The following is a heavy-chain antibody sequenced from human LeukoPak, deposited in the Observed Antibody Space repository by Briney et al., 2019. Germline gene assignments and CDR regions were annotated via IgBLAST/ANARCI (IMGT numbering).Heavy chain of an antibody. V-gene: IGHV3-48*03. Sequence: GGSLRLSCAASGFTFSSYEMNWVRQAPGEGLEWVSYISSSGSTIYYADFVKGRFIISRDNAKNSLYLQMNSLRAEDTAVYYCARVIGGFFDYWGQGTLVTVSS. CDR1: GFTFSSYE. CDR2: ISSSGSTI. J-gene: IGHJ4*02. CDR3: ARVIGGFFDY. D-gene: IGHD2-21*01.